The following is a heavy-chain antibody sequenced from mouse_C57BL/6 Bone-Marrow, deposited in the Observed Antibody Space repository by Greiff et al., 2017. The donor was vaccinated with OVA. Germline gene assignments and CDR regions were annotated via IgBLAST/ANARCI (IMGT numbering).Heavy chain of an antibody. J-gene: IGHJ1*03. D-gene: IGHD1-1*01. V-gene: IGHV14-4*01. CDR3: TRHYYYGSSHV. Sequence: EVQLQQSGAELVRPGASVKLSCTASGFNIKDDYMHWVKQRPEQGLEWIGWIDPENGDTEYASKFQGKATITADTSSNTAYLQLSSLTSEDTAVYYCTRHYYYGSSHVWGTGTTVTVSS. CDR2: IDPENGDT. CDR1: GFNIKDDY.